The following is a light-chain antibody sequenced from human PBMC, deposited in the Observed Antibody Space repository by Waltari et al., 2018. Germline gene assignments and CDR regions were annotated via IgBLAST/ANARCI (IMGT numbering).Light chain of an antibody. CDR3: SSFTSSSTSL. J-gene: IGLJ2*01. V-gene: IGLV2-14*03. Sequence: QSALTQPASVSGSPGQSITIPCTGTSSDVGDYNYVSWYQQHPGEAPKLMIYDVNKRPSGISNRFSGSKSGNTASLTISGLQAEDEADYYCSSFTSSSTSLIGGGTKLTVL. CDR2: DVN. CDR1: SSDVGDYNY.